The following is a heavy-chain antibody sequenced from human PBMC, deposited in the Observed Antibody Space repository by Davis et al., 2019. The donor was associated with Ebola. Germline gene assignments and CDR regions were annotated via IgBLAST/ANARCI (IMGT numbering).Heavy chain of an antibody. Sequence: GESLKISCAASGFTFDDYTMHWVRQAPGKGLEWVSVIYSGGSTYYADSVKGRFTISRDNAKNSLYLQMNSLRAEDTAVYYCARAPLGWLLKLGLDYWGQGTLVTVSS. J-gene: IGHJ4*02. D-gene: IGHD5-12*01. CDR1: GFTFDDYT. CDR3: ARAPLGWLLKLGLDY. V-gene: IGHV3-66*01. CDR2: IYSGGST.